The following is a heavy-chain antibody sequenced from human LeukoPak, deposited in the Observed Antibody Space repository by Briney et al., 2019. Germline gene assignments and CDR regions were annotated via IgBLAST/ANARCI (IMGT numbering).Heavy chain of an antibody. CDR3: ARGSPVAGSRFPFDI. J-gene: IGHJ3*02. CDR1: GYTFTSYY. CDR2: INPKSGGT. D-gene: IGHD6-19*01. Sequence: ASVKVSCKASGYTFTSYYMHWVRRAPGQGLEWMGWINPKSGGTNYAERFQARVTMTRDTSISTAYMELNSLTSDDTAVYSCARGSPVAGSRFPFDIWGQGTVVTVSS. V-gene: IGHV1-2*02.